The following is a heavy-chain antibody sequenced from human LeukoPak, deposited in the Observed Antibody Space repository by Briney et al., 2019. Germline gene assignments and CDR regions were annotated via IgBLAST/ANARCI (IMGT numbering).Heavy chain of an antibody. V-gene: IGHV1-69*04. CDR1: GGTFSSYA. D-gene: IGHD3-22*01. J-gene: IGHJ4*02. CDR2: IIPILGIA. CDR3: ARYYDSSGYFY. Sequence: ASVKVSCKASGGTFSSYAISWVRQAPGQGLEWMGRIIPILGIANYAQKFQGRVTMTRDTSTSTVYMELSSLRSEDTAVYYCARYYDSSGYFYWGQGTLVTVSS.